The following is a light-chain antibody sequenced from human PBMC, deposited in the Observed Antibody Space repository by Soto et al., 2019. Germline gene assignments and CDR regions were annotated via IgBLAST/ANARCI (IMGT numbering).Light chain of an antibody. CDR3: QQYDDLPLT. J-gene: IGKJ4*01. CDR1: QDITRY. Sequence: DIPMTQSPSSLSASVGDRVTITCQASQDITRYLSWYQQKPGQAPKLLISDASNLESGVPSRFSGGGSGTDFTFTISSLQPEDIATYVCQQYDDLPLTFGGGTKVEIK. CDR2: DAS. V-gene: IGKV1-33*01.